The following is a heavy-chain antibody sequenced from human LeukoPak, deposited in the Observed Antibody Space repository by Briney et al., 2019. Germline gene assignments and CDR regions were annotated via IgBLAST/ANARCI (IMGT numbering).Heavy chain of an antibody. CDR2: IGPTGSDR. CDR3: ATETNGRHYDY. CDR1: GLTFSTSG. J-gene: IGHJ4*02. V-gene: IGHV3-21*06. Sequence: GGSLRLSCTASGLTFSTSGFNWVSQAPGKRLEWVASIGPTGSDRYHADSIKGRFTISRDNANNFLYLQMNSLRAEDTAVYYCATETNGRHYDYWGQGTLLTVSS. D-gene: IGHD1-14*01.